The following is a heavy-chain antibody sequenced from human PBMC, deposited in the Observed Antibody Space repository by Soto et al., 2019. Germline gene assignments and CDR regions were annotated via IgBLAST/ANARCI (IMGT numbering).Heavy chain of an antibody. CDR2: IWYDGSNK. J-gene: IGHJ5*02. CDR3: ARDLRRFPIREIGAKPPRELDP. CDR1: GFTFSSYG. D-gene: IGHD1-26*01. V-gene: IGHV3-33*01. Sequence: GGSLRLSCAASGFTFSSYGMHWVRQAPGKGLEWVAVIWYDGSNKYYADSVKGRFTISRDNSKNTLYLQMNSLGAEDTAVNYCARDLRRFPIREIGAKPPRELDPWGQGTLVTVSS.